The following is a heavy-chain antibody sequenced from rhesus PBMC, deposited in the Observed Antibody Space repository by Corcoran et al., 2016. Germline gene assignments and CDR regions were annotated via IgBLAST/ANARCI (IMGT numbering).Heavy chain of an antibody. Sequence: QVQLQESGPGLVKPSETLSLTCAVSGGSISGGYGWSWIRQPPGKGLEWIGHIFGSIGSTYYNPSLKSRVTMSRDTSKNQFSLKLSSVTAADTAVYYCARREVVVITMDAFDFWVQGLRVTVSS. D-gene: IGHD3-16*01. CDR2: IFGSIGST. V-gene: IGHV4S7*01. J-gene: IGHJ3*01. CDR1: GGSISGGYG. CDR3: ARREVVVITMDAFDF.